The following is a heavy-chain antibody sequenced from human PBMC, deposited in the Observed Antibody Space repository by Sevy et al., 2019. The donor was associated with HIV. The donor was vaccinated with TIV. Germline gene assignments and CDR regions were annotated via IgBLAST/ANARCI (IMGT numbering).Heavy chain of an antibody. D-gene: IGHD2-2*01. Sequence: GGSLRLSCAASGFTFSSYGMHWVRQAPGKGLEWVAVIWYDGSNKYYADSVKGRFTISRDNSKNTLYLQMNSLRAEDTAVDYCARDYCSSTSCLGGVDYYYGMDVWGQGTTVTVSS. CDR1: GFTFSSYG. CDR2: IWYDGSNK. J-gene: IGHJ6*02. CDR3: ARDYCSSTSCLGGVDYYYGMDV. V-gene: IGHV3-33*01.